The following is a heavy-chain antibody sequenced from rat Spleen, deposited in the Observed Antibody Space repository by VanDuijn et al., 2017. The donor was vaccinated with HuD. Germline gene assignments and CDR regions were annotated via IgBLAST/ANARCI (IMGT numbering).Heavy chain of an antibody. CDR3: VKGSDWFAY. J-gene: IGHJ3*01. CDR2: ISYDGSTP. V-gene: IGHV5-7*01. Sequence: EVQVVESGGGIVQPGRSMKLSCAASGFTFTNYDMVWVRQAPTKGLKWVASISYDGSTPYYRDSVKGRFTISRDNAKSTLYLQMDSLRSEDTATYYCVKGSDWFAYWGQGTLVTVSS. CDR1: GFTFTNYD.